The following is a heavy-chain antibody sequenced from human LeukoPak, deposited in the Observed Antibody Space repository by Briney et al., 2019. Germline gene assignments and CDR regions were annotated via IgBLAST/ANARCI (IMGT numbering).Heavy chain of an antibody. CDR1: GFPVSSNY. V-gene: IGHV3-53*01. Sequence: GSLRPSFAASGFPVSSNYMSWVRPAPGKGPEWVSVIYSGGSTYYADSVKGRFTISRDNSKNTLYLQMNSLRAEDTAVYYCARDPVVGGGDYWGQGTLVTVSS. CDR2: IYSGGST. J-gene: IGHJ4*02. D-gene: IGHD3-10*01. CDR3: ARDPVVGGGDY.